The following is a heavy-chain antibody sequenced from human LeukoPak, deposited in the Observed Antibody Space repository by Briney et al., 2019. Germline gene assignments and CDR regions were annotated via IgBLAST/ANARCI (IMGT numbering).Heavy chain of an antibody. D-gene: IGHD3-16*01. Sequence: SGTLSLTCTVSNGSISIYYWSWLRQPAGKGLEWIGRISASGSTNYNPSLKSRVTMSVDTSKNQFSLKLSSVTAADTAVYYCAREITVSRPFDYWGQGTLVTVSS. CDR3: AREITVSRPFDY. CDR2: ISASGST. J-gene: IGHJ4*02. V-gene: IGHV4-4*07. CDR1: NGSISIYY.